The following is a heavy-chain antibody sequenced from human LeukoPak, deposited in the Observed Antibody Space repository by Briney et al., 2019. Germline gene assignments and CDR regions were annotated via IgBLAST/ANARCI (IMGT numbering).Heavy chain of an antibody. V-gene: IGHV4-31*03. CDR1: GGSISSGGYY. Sequence: SETLSLTCTVSGGSISSGGYYWSWIRQHPGKGLEWIGYIYYSGSTYYNPSLKSRVTISVDTSKNQFSLKLSSVTAADTAVYYCARVVGGYDFWSGYRDAFDIWGQGTMVTVSS. CDR3: ARVVGGYDFWSGYRDAFDI. D-gene: IGHD3-3*01. CDR2: IYYSGST. J-gene: IGHJ3*02.